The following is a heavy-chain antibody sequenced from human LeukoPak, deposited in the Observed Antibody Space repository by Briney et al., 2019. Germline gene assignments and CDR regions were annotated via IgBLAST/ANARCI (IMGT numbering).Heavy chain of an antibody. CDR2: FDPVDGET. V-gene: IGHV1-24*01. CDR1: GYTLTQLA. D-gene: IGHD3-10*01. CDR3: ATIVEITMVRGVIAMTDYYGMDV. J-gene: IGHJ6*02. Sequence: ASVKVSGKVSGYTLTQLAMHWVRQAPGKGLEWMGGFDPVDGETIYAQKFQGRVTMTEDTSTDTAYMGLSSLRSEDTAVYYCATIVEITMVRGVIAMTDYYGMDVWGQGTTVTVSS.